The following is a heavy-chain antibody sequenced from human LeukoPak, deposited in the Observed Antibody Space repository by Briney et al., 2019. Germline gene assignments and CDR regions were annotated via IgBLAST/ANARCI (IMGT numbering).Heavy chain of an antibody. V-gene: IGHV4-34*01. D-gene: IGHD6-19*01. J-gene: IGHJ4*02. Sequence: SETLSLTCAVYGGSFSGYYWSWIRQPPGKGLEWIGEINHSGSTNYNPSLRSRVTISVDTSKNQFSLKLSSVTAADTAVYYCARAPGYSSGWYGARGTSRYFDYWGQGTLVTVSS. CDR1: GGSFSGYY. CDR3: ARAPGYSSGWYGARGTSRYFDY. CDR2: INHSGST.